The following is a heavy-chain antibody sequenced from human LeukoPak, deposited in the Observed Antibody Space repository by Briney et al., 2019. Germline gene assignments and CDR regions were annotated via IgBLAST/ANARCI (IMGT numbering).Heavy chain of an antibody. CDR1: GYTFTGYD. J-gene: IGHJ4*02. CDR2: INPSGGT. Sequence: ASVKVSCKASGYTFTGYDMHWVRQAPGQGLEWMGWINPSGGTNYAQKFQGRVTMTRDMSTSTVYMELSSLRSEDTAVHYCARDSSAAAGLYWGQGTLVTVSS. CDR3: ARDSSAAAGLY. D-gene: IGHD6-13*01. V-gene: IGHV1-2*02.